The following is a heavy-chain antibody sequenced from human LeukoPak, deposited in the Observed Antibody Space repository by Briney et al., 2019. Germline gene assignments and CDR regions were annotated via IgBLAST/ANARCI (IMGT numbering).Heavy chain of an antibody. V-gene: IGHV4-39*02. CDR3: ARDLYGSGSYIPVGWDY. J-gene: IGHJ4*02. CDR2: IYYSGST. D-gene: IGHD3-10*01. CDR1: GGSISSSSYY. Sequence: PSETLSLTCTVSGGSISSSSYYWGWIRQPPGKGLEWIGSIYYSGSTYYNPSLKSRVTISVDTSKNQFSLKLSSVTAADTAVYYCARDLYGSGSYIPVGWDYWGQGTLVTVSS.